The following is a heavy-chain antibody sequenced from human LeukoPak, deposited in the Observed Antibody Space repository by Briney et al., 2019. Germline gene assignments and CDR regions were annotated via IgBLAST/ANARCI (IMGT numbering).Heavy chain of an antibody. Sequence: ASVKVSCKASGYTFTSYGISWVRQAPGQGLEWMGWISAYNGNTNYAQKLQGRVTMTTDTSTSTAYMELRSLRSDDTAVYYCARGNRITIFGVVIYDAFDIWGQGTMVTVSS. CDR2: ISAYNGNT. D-gene: IGHD3-3*01. J-gene: IGHJ3*02. CDR1: GYTFTSYG. CDR3: ARGNRITIFGVVIYDAFDI. V-gene: IGHV1-18*01.